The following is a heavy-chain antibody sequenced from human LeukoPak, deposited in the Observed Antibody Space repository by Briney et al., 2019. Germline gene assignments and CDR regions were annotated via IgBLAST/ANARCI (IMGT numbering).Heavy chain of an antibody. CDR2: IYYSGGT. V-gene: IGHV4-30-4*08. CDR3: ARDLYDFWSGYSGYNWFDP. D-gene: IGHD3-3*01. Sequence: SETLSLTCTVSGGSISSGDYYWSWIRQPPGKGLEWIGYIYYSGGTYYNPSLKSRVTISVDTSKNQFSLKLSSVTAADTAVYYCARDLYDFWSGYSGYNWFDPWGQGTLVTVSS. J-gene: IGHJ5*02. CDR1: GGSISSGDYY.